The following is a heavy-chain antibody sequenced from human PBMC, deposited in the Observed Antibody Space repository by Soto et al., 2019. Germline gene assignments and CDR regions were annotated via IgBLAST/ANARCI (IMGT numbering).Heavy chain of an antibody. CDR2: IYYSGST. Sequence: PSETLSLTCTVSGGSISSGGYYWSWIRQHPGKGLEWIGYIYYSGSTYYNPSLKSRVTISVDTSKNQFSLKLSSVTAADTAVYYCARIVYDILTGYYSNWFDPWGRGTLVTVSS. CDR1: GGSISSGGYY. D-gene: IGHD3-9*01. J-gene: IGHJ5*02. V-gene: IGHV4-31*03. CDR3: ARIVYDILTGYYSNWFDP.